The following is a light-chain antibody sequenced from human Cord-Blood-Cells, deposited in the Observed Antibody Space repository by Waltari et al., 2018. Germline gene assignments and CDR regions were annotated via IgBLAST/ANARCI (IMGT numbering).Light chain of an antibody. J-gene: IGLJ2*01. CDR2: DVS. Sequence: QSALTQPASVSGSPGQSITIPCTGTSSDVGGYNYASWYQQPPGKAPKRMIYDVSKRPSGVSNRFSGSKSGNTASLTISGLQAEDEADYYCSSYTSSSTLVFGGGTKLTVL. CDR1: SSDVGGYNY. V-gene: IGLV2-14*01. CDR3: SSYTSSSTLV.